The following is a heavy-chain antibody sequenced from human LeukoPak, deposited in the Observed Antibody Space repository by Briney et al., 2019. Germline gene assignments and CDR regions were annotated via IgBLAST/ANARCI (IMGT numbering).Heavy chain of an antibody. CDR2: IVPRFMRT. CDR1: GGTFSSYS. V-gene: IGHV1-69*02. CDR3: ARWAGYCETANCPYYIDF. D-gene: IGHD2-15*01. J-gene: IGHJ4*02. Sequence: SVKVSSKAAGGTFSSYSFAWVRQAPGHGLEWMGRIVPRFMRTDYAQKFWGRLTITADTSTDVVFMELSSLSSEDTAVYFCARWAGYCETANCPYYIDFWGQGVLVTVSS.